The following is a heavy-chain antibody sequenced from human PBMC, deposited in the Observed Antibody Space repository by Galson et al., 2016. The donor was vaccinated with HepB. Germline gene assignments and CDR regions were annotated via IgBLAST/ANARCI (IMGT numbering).Heavy chain of an antibody. D-gene: IGHD3-22*01. CDR3: ARVAVGYYYQVDY. J-gene: IGHJ4*02. CDR1: GGSIISAVHS. CDR2: SDHNGNT. V-gene: IGHV4-30-2*01. Sequence: TLSLTCAVSGGSIISAVHSWSWIRQAPGKGLEWIGFSDHNGNTDYNPSLRSRVTISVDKSKNQFSLNLNSVTAADSAMYFCARVAVGYYYQVDYWGQGTHVTVSS.